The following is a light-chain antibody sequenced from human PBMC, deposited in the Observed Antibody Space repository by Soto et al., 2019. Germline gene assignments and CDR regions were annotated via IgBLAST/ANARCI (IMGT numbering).Light chain of an antibody. CDR3: QQYGGSFT. CDR2: DAS. V-gene: IGKV3-20*01. Sequence: EIVLTQSPGTLSLSPGERATLSCRASQSVTSSYLAWYQQKPGQAPRLLIYDASNSATGIPDRFSGSGSGTDFTLTISRLEPEDFAVYYCQQYGGSFTFGPGTKVDIK. J-gene: IGKJ3*01. CDR1: QSVTSSY.